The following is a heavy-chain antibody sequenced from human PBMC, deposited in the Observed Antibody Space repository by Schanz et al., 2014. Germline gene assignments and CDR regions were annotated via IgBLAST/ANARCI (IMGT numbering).Heavy chain of an antibody. CDR3: ARNIIATARAYDI. V-gene: IGHV1-2*02. Sequence: QVQLVQSGAEVKKPGASLKVSCKASGYTFTGHYMHWVRQAPGQGLEWMGWINPNSGGTNYAQKFQGRVTMTRDTSISTAYMELSRLTSDDTAVYYCARNIIATARAYDIWGHGTMVTVS. D-gene: IGHD6-13*01. CDR1: GYTFTGHY. J-gene: IGHJ3*02. CDR2: INPNSGGT.